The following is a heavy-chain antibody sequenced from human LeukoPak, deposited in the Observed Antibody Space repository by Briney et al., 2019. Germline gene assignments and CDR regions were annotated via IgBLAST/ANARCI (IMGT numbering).Heavy chain of an antibody. D-gene: IGHD3-3*01. Sequence: ASVKVSCKASGGTFSSYAISWVRQAPGQGLEWMGGIIPIFGTANYAQKFQGRVTITTDESTSTAYMELSSLRSEDTAVYYCAASITIFGVVINPSDYWGQGTLVTVSS. V-gene: IGHV1-69*05. J-gene: IGHJ4*02. CDR2: IIPIFGTA. CDR1: GGTFSSYA. CDR3: AASITIFGVVINPSDY.